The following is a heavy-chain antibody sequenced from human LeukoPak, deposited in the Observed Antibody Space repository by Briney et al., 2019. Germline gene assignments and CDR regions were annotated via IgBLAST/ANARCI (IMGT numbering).Heavy chain of an antibody. CDR3: ARDVQRVIAY. D-gene: IGHD2-8*01. CDR2: TYYRSKWYN. V-gene: IGHV6-1*01. CDR1: GDSFSSNSAA. J-gene: IGHJ4*02. Sequence: SQTPSLTCAISGDSFSSNSAAWNWIRQSPSGGLEWLGRTYYRSKWYNDYAVSVKSRITINPDTPKNQFSLQLDSVTPEDTAVYYCARDVQRVIAYWGQGTLVTVSS.